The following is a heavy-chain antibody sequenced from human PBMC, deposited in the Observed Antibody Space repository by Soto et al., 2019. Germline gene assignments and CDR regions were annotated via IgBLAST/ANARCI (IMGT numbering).Heavy chain of an antibody. CDR2: MNPNSGNT. J-gene: IGHJ5*02. D-gene: IGHD1-7*01. CDR3: ARVRAITGTVGFDP. Sequence: ASVKVSCKASGYTFTSYDINWVRQATGQGLEWMGWMNPNSGNTGYAQKFQGRVTMTRNTSISTAYMELSSLRSEDTAVYYCARVRAITGTVGFDPWGQGXLVTVSS. V-gene: IGHV1-8*01. CDR1: GYTFTSYD.